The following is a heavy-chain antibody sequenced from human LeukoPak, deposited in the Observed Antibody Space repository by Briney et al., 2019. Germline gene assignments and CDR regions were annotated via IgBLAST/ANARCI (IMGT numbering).Heavy chain of an antibody. Sequence: SETLSLTCTVSGGSFSGFYCSWIRHPPWTRLEWIGYIYHTGTTNYSPSLKSRVTISVDTSKSQCSLKLNSVTAADTAVYHCARHESYLNWFDPWGQGTLVTVSS. V-gene: IGHV4-59*08. J-gene: IGHJ5*02. CDR2: IYHTGTT. CDR3: ARHESYLNWFDP. CDR1: GGSFSGFY.